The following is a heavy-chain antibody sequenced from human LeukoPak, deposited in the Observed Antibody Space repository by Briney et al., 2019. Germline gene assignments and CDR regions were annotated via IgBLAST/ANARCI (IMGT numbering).Heavy chain of an antibody. Sequence: GASVKVSCKASGGTFSSYAISWVRQAPGKGLEWMGGFDPEDGETIYAQKFQGRVTMTEDTSTDTAYMELSSLRSEDTAVYYCARSSRYYGMDVWGQGTTVTVSS. CDR1: GGTFSSYA. CDR2: FDPEDGET. CDR3: ARSSRYYGMDV. V-gene: IGHV1-24*01. J-gene: IGHJ6*02.